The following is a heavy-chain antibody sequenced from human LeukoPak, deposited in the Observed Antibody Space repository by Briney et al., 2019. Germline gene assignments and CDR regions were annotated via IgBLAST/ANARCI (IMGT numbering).Heavy chain of an antibody. CDR3: AIEPSSRYYNKRGGGFGY. D-gene: IGHD3-3*01. V-gene: IGHV3-15*01. CDR2: IKSKPDGGTT. J-gene: IGHJ4*02. CDR1: GLTFSHAW. Sequence: GGSLRLSCAASGLTFSHAWMSWVRQAPGKGLEWVGRIKSKPDGGTTDYAAPVKGRFTISRDDSESTLYLQMNSLKPEDTARYHCAIEPSSRYYNKRGGGFGYWGQGTQVTVSS.